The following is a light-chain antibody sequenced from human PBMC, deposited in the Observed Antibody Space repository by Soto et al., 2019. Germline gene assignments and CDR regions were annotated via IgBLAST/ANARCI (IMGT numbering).Light chain of an antibody. CDR1: SGSIASSY. Sequence: NFMLTQPLSVSESPGKTVIISCTRSSGSIASSYVQWHQQRPGSAPTTVIYKDNQRPSGVPDRFSGAIDSSSNSASLTISGLKTEDEADYYCQSYDSNNVVFGGGTKITVL. CDR3: QSYDSNNVV. V-gene: IGLV6-57*04. CDR2: KDN. J-gene: IGLJ2*01.